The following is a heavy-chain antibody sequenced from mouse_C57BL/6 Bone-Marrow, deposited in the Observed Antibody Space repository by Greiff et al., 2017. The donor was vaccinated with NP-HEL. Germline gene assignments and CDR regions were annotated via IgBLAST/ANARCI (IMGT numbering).Heavy chain of an antibody. CDR3: ARYEDSSGWFAY. V-gene: IGHV3-8*01. D-gene: IGHD3-2*01. CDR1: GYSITSHY. J-gene: IGHJ3*01. CDR2: ISYSGST. Sequence: EVQLQESGPGLAKPSQTLSLTCSVTGYSITSHYWNWIRKFPGNKLEYMGYISYSGSTYYNPSLKSRISITRDTSKNQYYLQLNSVTTEDTATYYCARYEDSSGWFAYWGQGTLVTVSA.